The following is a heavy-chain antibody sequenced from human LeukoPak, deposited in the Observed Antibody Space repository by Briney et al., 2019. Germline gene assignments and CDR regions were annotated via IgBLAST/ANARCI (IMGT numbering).Heavy chain of an antibody. CDR3: ARDRAAAGIFDF. Sequence: ASVKVSCKASGYTFTGYYMHWVRQAPGQGLEWMGWINPNSGGTNYAQEFQGRVTMTRDTSISTAYMELSRLRSDDTAVYYCARDRAAAGIFDFWGQGTLVIVSS. CDR2: INPNSGGT. D-gene: IGHD6-13*01. V-gene: IGHV1-2*02. J-gene: IGHJ4*02. CDR1: GYTFTGYY.